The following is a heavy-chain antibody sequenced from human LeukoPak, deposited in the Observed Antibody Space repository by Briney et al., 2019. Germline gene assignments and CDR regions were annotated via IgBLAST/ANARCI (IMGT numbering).Heavy chain of an antibody. CDR3: ATQRLVLSRIDY. CDR2: ISGSGGST. J-gene: IGHJ4*02. Sequence: PGGSLRLSCAASGFAFSSYAMSWVRQAPGKGPGLVSAISGSGGSTYYADSVKGRFTISRDNSKNTLYLQMNSLRTEDTAVYYCATQRLVLSRIDYWGQGTLVTVSS. D-gene: IGHD6-19*01. V-gene: IGHV3-23*01. CDR1: GFAFSSYA.